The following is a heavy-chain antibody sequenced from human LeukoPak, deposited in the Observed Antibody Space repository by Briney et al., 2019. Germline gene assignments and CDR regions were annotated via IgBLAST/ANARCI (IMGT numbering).Heavy chain of an antibody. CDR3: AKDLGMGGYDLQDAFDY. CDR1: GFTFSSYA. D-gene: IGHD3-22*01. Sequence: GGSLRLSCAASGFTFSSYAMSWVRQAPGKGLEWVSAISGSGGSTYHADSVKGRFTISRDNSKNTLYLQMNSLRAEDTAVYYCAKDLGMGGYDLQDAFDYWGQGTLVTVSS. J-gene: IGHJ4*02. CDR2: ISGSGGST. V-gene: IGHV3-23*01.